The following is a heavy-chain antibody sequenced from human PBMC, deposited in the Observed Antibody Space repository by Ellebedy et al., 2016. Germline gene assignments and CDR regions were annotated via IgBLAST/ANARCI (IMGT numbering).Heavy chain of an antibody. CDR1: GYTFISYD. CDR2: MNPNSGNT. V-gene: IGHV1-8*01. CDR3: ARAGCSYGTDSYYYGMDV. J-gene: IGHJ6*02. D-gene: IGHD5-18*01. Sequence: ASVKVSXXASGYTFISYDINWVRQATGQGLEWMGWMNPNSGNTGYAQKFQGRVTMTRNTSISTAYMELSSLRSEDTAVYYCARAGCSYGTDSYYYGMDVWGQGTTVTVSS.